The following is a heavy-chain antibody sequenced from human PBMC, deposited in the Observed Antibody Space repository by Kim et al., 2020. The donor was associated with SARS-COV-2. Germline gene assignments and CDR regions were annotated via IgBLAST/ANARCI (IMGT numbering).Heavy chain of an antibody. V-gene: IGHV4-34*01. CDR3: ARVPGRIAYFDC. CDR1: GGSFSGYY. D-gene: IGHD2-15*01. CDR2: INHSGST. Sequence: SETLSLTCAVYGGSFSGYYWSWIRQPPGKGLEWIGEINHSGSTNYNPSLKSRVTISVDTSKNQFSLKLSSVTAADTAVYYCARVPGRIAYFDCWGQGTLVTVSS. J-gene: IGHJ4*02.